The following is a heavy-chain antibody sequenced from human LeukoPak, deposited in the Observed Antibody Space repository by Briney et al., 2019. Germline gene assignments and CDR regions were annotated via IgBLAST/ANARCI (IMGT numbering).Heavy chain of an antibody. Sequence: ASVKVSCKASGYTFINYNINWVRQATGQGLEWMGWVNPRSGNAGYLQKFQGRLTITRDTSIDTAYMDLSSLSSEDTAVYYCARGVPLGYCTYGVCYPPYYFDYWGQGTLVTASS. D-gene: IGHD2-8*01. CDR1: GYTFINYN. CDR2: VNPRSGNA. V-gene: IGHV1-8*03. J-gene: IGHJ4*02. CDR3: ARGVPLGYCTYGVCYPPYYFDY.